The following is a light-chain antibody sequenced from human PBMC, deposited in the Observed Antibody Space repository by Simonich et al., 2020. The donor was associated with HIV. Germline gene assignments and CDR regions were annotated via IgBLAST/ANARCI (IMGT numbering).Light chain of an antibody. CDR1: QSLPDINAYNY. V-gene: IGKV2-28*01. CDR2: LGS. CDR3: MQALQTPWT. Sequence: DIVMTQSPLSLPVTPGEPASISCKSSQSLPDINAYNYLDWYLQKPGQSPQLLIYLGSNRGAGVPDRFSGSGSGTDFTLKITSVEAGDVGVYYCMQALQTPWTFGQGTKVEIK. J-gene: IGKJ1*01.